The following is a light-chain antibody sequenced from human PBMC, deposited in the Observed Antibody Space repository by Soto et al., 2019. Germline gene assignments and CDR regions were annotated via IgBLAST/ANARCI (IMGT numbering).Light chain of an antibody. J-gene: IGKJ1*01. CDR2: GAS. CDR3: QQYHYWWT. CDR1: QSIDKN. V-gene: IGKV3-15*01. Sequence: GTLSLSPGARATLSCRASQSIDKNYLTWYQQKPGQVPRLLIYGASNRATGVSARFSGSGSGTEFTLTISSLQSEDFAVYYCQQYHYWWTFGQGTKVDIK.